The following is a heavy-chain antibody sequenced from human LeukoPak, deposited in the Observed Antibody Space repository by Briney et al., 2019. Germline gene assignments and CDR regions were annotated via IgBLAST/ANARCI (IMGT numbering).Heavy chain of an antibody. CDR1: GGSISSSSYY. CDR3: ARGRVLWFGDSGVWFDP. V-gene: IGHV4-39*07. CDR2: IYYSGST. D-gene: IGHD3-10*01. J-gene: IGHJ5*02. Sequence: SETLSLTCTVSGGSISSSSYYWGWIRQPPGKGLEWIGSIYYSGSTYYNPSLKSRVTISVDTSKNQFSLKLSSVTAADTAVYYCARGRVLWFGDSGVWFDPWGQGTLVTVSS.